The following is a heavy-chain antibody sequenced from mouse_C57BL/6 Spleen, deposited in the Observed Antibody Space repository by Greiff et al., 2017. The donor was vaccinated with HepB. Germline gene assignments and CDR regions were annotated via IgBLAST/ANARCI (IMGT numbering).Heavy chain of an antibody. J-gene: IGHJ1*03. CDR1: GYSITSGYY. V-gene: IGHV3-6*01. CDR3: ARRGGYYGSSSYWYFDV. CDR2: ISYDGSN. D-gene: IGHD1-1*01. Sequence: EVQLQESGPGLVKPSQSLSLTCSVTGYSITSGYYWNWIRQFPGNKLEWMGYISYDGSNNYNPSLKNRISITRDTSKNQFFLKLNSVTTEDTATYYCARRGGYYGSSSYWYFDVWGTGTTVTVSS.